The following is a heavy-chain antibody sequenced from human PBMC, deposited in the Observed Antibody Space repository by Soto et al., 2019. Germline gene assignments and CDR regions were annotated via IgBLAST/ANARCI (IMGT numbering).Heavy chain of an antibody. CDR2: INPNSGGT. D-gene: IGHD3-10*01. CDR1: GYTFTGYY. Sequence: ASVKVSCKASGYTFTGYYMHWVRQAPGQGLEWMGWINPNSGGTNYAQKFQGWVTMTRDTSISTAYMELSRLRSDDTAVYYCARDRGVGMGAIMYYGMDVWGQGTTVTVYS. CDR3: ARDRGVGMGAIMYYGMDV. J-gene: IGHJ6*02. V-gene: IGHV1-2*04.